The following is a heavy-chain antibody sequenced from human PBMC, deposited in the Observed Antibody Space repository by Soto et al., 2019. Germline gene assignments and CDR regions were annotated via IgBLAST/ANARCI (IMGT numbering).Heavy chain of an antibody. CDR3: ARAPASSGWYGVVGDY. CDR1: GFTFSSYS. J-gene: IGHJ4*02. V-gene: IGHV3-21*01. CDR2: ISSSSSYI. Sequence: GGSLRLSCAASGFTFSSYSMNWVRQAPGKGLEWVSSISSSSSYIYYADSVKGRFTISRDNAKNSLYLQMNSLRAEDTAVYYCARAPASSGWYGVVGDYWGQGTLVTVSS. D-gene: IGHD6-19*01.